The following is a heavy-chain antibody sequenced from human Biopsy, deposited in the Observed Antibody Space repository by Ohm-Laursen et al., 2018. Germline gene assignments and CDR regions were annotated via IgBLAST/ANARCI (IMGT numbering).Heavy chain of an antibody. V-gene: IGHV3-9*01. D-gene: IGHD2-15*01. CDR3: ASAHQYCSATTCNGGSDF. CDR1: GFRFDNTG. CDR2: ISWSSDSI. J-gene: IGHJ4*02. Sequence: SLRLSCAAPGFRFDNTGMHWVRQGPGKGLEWVAGISWSSDSITYAKSVKGRFTISRDNAKDSLDLQMSSLRVEDTALYYCASAHQYCSATTCNGGSDFWGQGTLVTVSS.